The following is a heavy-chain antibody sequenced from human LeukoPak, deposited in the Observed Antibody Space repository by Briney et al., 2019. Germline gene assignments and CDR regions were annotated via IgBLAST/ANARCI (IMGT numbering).Heavy chain of an antibody. CDR1: GYTFTDYY. V-gene: IGHV1-2*02. D-gene: IGHD5-24*01. Sequence: VASVKVSCKASGYTFTDYYVHWVRQAPGQGLEWMGWINPTSGGTNYAQKFQDRVTLTRDTSITTAYMELNRLYSDDTAVYYCARGGQRSRRGFDPWGQGTLVTVSS. CDR3: ARGGQRSRRGFDP. J-gene: IGHJ5*02. CDR2: INPTSGGT.